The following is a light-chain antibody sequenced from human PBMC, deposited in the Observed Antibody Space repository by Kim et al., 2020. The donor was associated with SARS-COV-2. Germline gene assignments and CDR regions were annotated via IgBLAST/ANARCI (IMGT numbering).Light chain of an antibody. CDR2: EVT. V-gene: IGLV2-8*01. Sequence: GQSVTISGTGSSSGVGGYQYVSWYQHPPGKAPKLILYEVTKRPSGVPDRFSGSKSGNTASLTVSGLQAEDEADYYCSSYAGSNNVLFGGGTQLTVL. CDR3: SSYAGSNNVL. CDR1: SSGVGGYQY. J-gene: IGLJ2*01.